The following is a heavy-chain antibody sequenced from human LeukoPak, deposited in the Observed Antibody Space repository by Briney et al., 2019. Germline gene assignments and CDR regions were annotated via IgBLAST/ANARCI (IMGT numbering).Heavy chain of an antibody. CDR2: IHYSGST. CDR3: ARDKIRAAGTLPY. V-gene: IGHV4-39*07. Sequence: SETLSLTCTVSGGSISSSSYYWGWIRQPPGKGLEWIVSIHYSGSTYYNPSLKSRVTISFDTSKNQLSLKLSSVTAADTAVYYCARDKIRAAGTLPYWGQGTLVTVSS. J-gene: IGHJ4*02. CDR1: GGSISSSSYY. D-gene: IGHD6-13*01.